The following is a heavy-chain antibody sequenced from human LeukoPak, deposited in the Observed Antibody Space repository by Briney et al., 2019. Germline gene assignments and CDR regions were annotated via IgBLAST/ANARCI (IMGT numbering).Heavy chain of an antibody. J-gene: IGHJ4*02. CDR2: IKQDGSEK. Sequence: PGGSLRLSCAASGFTFSSYWMSWVRQAPGKGLEWVANIKQDGSEKYYVDSVKGRFTISRDNAKNSLYLQMNSLRAEDTAVYYCARVSGYQPYYFDYWGQGTLVTVSS. D-gene: IGHD3-16*02. V-gene: IGHV3-7*01. CDR1: GFTFSSYW. CDR3: ARVSGYQPYYFDY.